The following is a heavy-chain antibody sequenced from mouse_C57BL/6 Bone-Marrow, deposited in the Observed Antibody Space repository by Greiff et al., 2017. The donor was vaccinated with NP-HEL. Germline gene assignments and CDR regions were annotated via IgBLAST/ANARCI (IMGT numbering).Heavy chain of an antibody. Sequence: VQLQQSGPGLVAPSQSLSITCTVSGFSLTSYAISWVRQPPGKGLEWLGVIWTGGGTNYNSALKSRLSISKDNSKSQVFLKMNSLQTDDTARYYCARNLNYYGSSNAMDYWGQGTSVTVSS. CDR1: GFSLTSYA. CDR2: IWTGGGT. CDR3: ARNLNYYGSSNAMDY. J-gene: IGHJ4*01. D-gene: IGHD1-1*01. V-gene: IGHV2-9-1*01.